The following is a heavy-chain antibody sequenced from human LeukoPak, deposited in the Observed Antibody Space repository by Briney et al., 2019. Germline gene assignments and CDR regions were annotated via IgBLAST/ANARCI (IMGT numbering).Heavy chain of an antibody. CDR2: INPSGDST. D-gene: IGHD4-17*01. CDR1: GYSFSSYY. Sequence: ASVKVSCKASGYSFSSYYMHWVRQAPGQGLEWMGIINPSGDSTTYAQKFQGRVTMTRDTSTWTVYMELSSLRSDDTAVYYCARENDYGNNWFDPWGQGTLVTVSS. CDR3: ARENDYGNNWFDP. J-gene: IGHJ5*02. V-gene: IGHV1-46*01.